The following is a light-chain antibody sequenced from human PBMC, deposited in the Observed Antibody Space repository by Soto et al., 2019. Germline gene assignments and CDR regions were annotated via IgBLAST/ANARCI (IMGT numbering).Light chain of an antibody. CDR3: SSYTTSSTLV. J-gene: IGLJ1*01. Sequence: QSALTQPASVSGSPGQPITISCTGTSXDVGGYNYVSWYQQHTGKAPKLMIYEVNNRPAGVSNRFSGSKSGNTASLTISGLQAEDEADYYCSSYTTSSTLVFGTGTKVTVL. CDR1: SXDVGGYNY. V-gene: IGLV2-14*01. CDR2: EVN.